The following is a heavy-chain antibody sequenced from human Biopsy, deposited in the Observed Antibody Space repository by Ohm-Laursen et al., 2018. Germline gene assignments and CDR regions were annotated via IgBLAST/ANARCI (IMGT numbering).Heavy chain of an antibody. V-gene: IGHV4-59*11. D-gene: IGHD4-23*01. J-gene: IGHJ4*02. CDR2: ISYTGYT. CDR1: GGSFTGHY. CDR3: ARGSNDFGGLYFPR. Sequence: SETPSLTCIVSGGSFTGHYWSWIRQPPGKGLEWIGHISYTGYTSYNASLKSRVTISVDTSRNHFSLRLSSLTAADTAVYYCARGSNDFGGLYFPRWGQGTLLTVSS.